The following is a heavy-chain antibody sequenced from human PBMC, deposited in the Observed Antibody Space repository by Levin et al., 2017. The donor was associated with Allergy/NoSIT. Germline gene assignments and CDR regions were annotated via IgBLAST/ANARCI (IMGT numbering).Heavy chain of an antibody. D-gene: IGHD1-20*01. CDR1: GFTFSNAW. CDR2: IKSKTDGGTT. J-gene: IGHJ4*02. V-gene: IGHV3-15*01. CDR3: TTGYTGYNWNIVQADY. Sequence: GESLKISCAASGFTFSNAWMSWVRQAPGKGLEWVGCIKSKTDGGTTDYAAPVKGRFTISRDDSKNTLYLQMNSLKTEDTAVYYCTTGYTGYNWNIVQADYWGQGTLVTVSS.